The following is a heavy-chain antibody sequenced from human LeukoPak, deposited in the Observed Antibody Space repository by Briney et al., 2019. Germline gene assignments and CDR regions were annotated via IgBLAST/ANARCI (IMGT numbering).Heavy chain of an antibody. V-gene: IGHV1-69*13. Sequence: SVKVSCKASGGTLSSYAISWVRQAPGQGLEWMGGIIPIFGTANYAQKFQGRVTITADESTSTAYMELSSLRSEDTAVYYCARREAVAGPNDYYYYGMDVWGQGTTVTVSS. CDR3: ARREAVAGPNDYYYYGMDV. CDR1: GGTLSSYA. CDR2: IIPIFGTA. J-gene: IGHJ6*02. D-gene: IGHD6-19*01.